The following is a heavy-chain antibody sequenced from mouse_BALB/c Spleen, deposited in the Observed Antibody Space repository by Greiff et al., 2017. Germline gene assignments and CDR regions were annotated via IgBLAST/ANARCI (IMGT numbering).Heavy chain of an antibody. D-gene: IGHD2-1*01. V-gene: IGHV5-9*04. CDR1: GFTFSSYT. CDR3: ARQKDYGNYFYYFDY. J-gene: IGHJ2*01. Sequence: EVHLVESGGGLVKPGGSLKLSCAASGFTFSSYTMSWVRQTPEKRLEWVATISSGGGNTYYPDSVKGRFTISRDNAKNTLYLQMSSLKSEDTAMYYCARQKDYGNYFYYFDYWGQGTTLTVSS. CDR2: ISSGGGNT.